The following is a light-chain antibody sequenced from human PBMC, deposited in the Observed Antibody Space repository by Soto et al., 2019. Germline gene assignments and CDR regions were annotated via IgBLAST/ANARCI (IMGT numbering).Light chain of an antibody. V-gene: IGKV3-15*01. CDR3: QQYDNWPLT. Sequence: EILVTQSPATLSVSPGERATLSCRASQSVSSNLAWYMQKPGQAPRLLISARFSGSGSGTEFTLTISSLQSEDFVLYYCQQYDNWPLTFGGGTKVE. J-gene: IGKJ4*01. CDR1: QSVSSN.